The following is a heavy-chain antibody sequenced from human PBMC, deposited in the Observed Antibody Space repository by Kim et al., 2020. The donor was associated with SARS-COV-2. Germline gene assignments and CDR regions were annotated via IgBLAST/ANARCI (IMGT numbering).Heavy chain of an antibody. CDR2: IYYSGST. CDR1: GGSISSSSYY. J-gene: IGHJ6*02. Sequence: SETLSLTCTVSGGSISSSSYYWGWIRQPPGKGLEWIGSIYYSGSTYYNPSLKSRVTISVDTSKNQFSLKLSSVTAADTAVYYCARSGSPGTYYYYGMDVWGQGTTVTVSS. D-gene: IGHD6-25*01. CDR3: ARSGSPGTYYYYGMDV. V-gene: IGHV4-39*01.